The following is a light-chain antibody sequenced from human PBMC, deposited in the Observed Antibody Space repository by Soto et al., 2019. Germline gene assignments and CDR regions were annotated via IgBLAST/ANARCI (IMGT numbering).Light chain of an antibody. CDR1: HNIERW. Sequence: IQMTQSPSTLSASVGDRVTITCRASHNIERWMAWYQQKRGRAPSLLISDATTLHSGVPSRFSGGGSGTEFTLTINGLQPDDFATYYCQQFAKSSTFGQGTTVEIK. J-gene: IGKJ1*01. CDR2: DAT. V-gene: IGKV1-5*01. CDR3: QQFAKSST.